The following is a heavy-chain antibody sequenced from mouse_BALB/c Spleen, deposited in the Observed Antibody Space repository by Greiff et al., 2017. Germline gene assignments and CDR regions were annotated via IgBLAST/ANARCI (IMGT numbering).Heavy chain of an antibody. CDR1: GYSITSDYA. Sequence: EVKLMESGPGLVKPSQSLSLTCTVTGYSITSDYAWNWIRQFPGNKLEWMGYISYSGSTSYNPSLKSRISITRDTSKNQFFLQLNSVTTEDTATYYCAGHRLIYYGYDGRGYWGQGTTLTVSS. V-gene: IGHV3-2*02. CDR3: AGHRLIYYGYDGRGY. J-gene: IGHJ2*01. D-gene: IGHD2-2*01. CDR2: ISYSGST.